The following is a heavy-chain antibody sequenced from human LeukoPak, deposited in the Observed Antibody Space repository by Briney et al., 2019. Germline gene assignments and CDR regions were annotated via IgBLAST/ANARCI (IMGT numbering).Heavy chain of an antibody. D-gene: IGHD6-13*01. CDR3: ARDVVAAAGTWDY. Sequence: SETLSLTCTVSGGSISSCYWSWIRQPAGKGLEGIGRIYTSGSTNYNPSLQSRVTLSVDTSKNQFSLKLSSVSAADTAVYYCARDVVAAAGTWDYWGQGTLVTVSS. CDR2: IYTSGST. J-gene: IGHJ4*02. V-gene: IGHV4-4*07. CDR1: GGSISSCY.